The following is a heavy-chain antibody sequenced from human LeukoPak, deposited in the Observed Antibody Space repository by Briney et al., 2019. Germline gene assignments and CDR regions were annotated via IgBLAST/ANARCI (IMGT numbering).Heavy chain of an antibody. Sequence: GGSLRLSCAASGFTFSNYAMNWVRQAPGKGLEWVSTISGSGGSTYYADSVKGRFTISRDNSKNTLYLQMNSLRAEDTAVYYCARDQEGFDYWGQGTLVTVSS. J-gene: IGHJ4*02. CDR2: ISGSGGST. V-gene: IGHV3-23*01. CDR1: GFTFSNYA. CDR3: ARDQEGFDY.